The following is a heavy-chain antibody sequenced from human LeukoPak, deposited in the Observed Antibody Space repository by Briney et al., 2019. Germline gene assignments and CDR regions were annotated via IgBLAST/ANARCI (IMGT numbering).Heavy chain of an antibody. CDR3: AKSPTVTPNYMDV. CDR1: GFTFSSYA. Sequence: GGSLRLSCAASGFTFSSYAMSWVRQAPGKGLEWVSAISGSGGSTYYADSVKGRFTISRDNSKNTLYLQMSSLRAEDTAVYYCAKSPTVTPNYMDVWGKGTTVTVSS. CDR2: ISGSGGST. D-gene: IGHD4-11*01. V-gene: IGHV3-23*01. J-gene: IGHJ6*03.